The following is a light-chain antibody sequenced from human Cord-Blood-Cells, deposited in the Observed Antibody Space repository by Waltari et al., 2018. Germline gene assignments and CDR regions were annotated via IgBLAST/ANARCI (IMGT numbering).Light chain of an antibody. CDR2: GAS. V-gene: IGKV3-15*01. CDR3: QQYNNWPYT. J-gene: IGKJ2*01. CDR1: QSVSSN. Sequence: EIVMTQSPATLSVSSGERATLSCRASQSVSSNLAWYQQKPGQAPRLLIYGASTRATGSPARFSGSGSGTEFTLTISSLQSEDFAVYYCQQYNNWPYTFGQGTKLEIK.